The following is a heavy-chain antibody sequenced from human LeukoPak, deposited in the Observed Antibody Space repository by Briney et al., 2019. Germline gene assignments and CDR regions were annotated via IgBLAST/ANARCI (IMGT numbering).Heavy chain of an antibody. CDR2: ISSSSDYT. CDR3: ARELGYFFDY. Sequence: PGGSLRLSCAASGFTFSDYYMSWIRQAPGKGLEWVSYISSSSDYTNYADSVRGRFTISRDNAKNSLYLQMNSLRDEDTAVYYCARELGYFFDYWGQGTLVTVSS. V-gene: IGHV3-11*06. D-gene: IGHD7-27*01. CDR1: GFTFSDYY. J-gene: IGHJ4*02.